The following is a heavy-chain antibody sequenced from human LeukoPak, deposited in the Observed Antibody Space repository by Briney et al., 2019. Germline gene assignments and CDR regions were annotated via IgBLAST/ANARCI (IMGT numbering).Heavy chain of an antibody. D-gene: IGHD6-13*01. CDR3: ARHGIVDSSRKYYFDY. CDR2: IYYSGST. V-gene: IGHV4-59*08. J-gene: IGHJ4*02. Sequence: SETLSLTCSVSGGSISTYYWSWIRQPPVKGLEWIGYIYYSGSTSYNPSLKSRVTISVDTSKNQFSLELSSVTAADTAVYYCARHGIVDSSRKYYFDYWGQGTLVTVSS. CDR1: GGSISTYY.